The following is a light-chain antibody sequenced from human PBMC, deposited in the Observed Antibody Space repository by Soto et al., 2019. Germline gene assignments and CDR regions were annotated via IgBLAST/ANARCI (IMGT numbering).Light chain of an antibody. CDR1: QSVGSSY. J-gene: IGKJ2*01. CDR3: HQYGTSPYT. V-gene: IGKV3-20*01. Sequence: EIVLTQSPGTLSLSPGERATLSCRASQSVGSSYLAWYQQKPGQAPRLLIYGASSRATGIPDRFSGSGSGTDFTLTISRLEPEDFAVYYYHQYGTSPYTFGQGTKLEIK. CDR2: GAS.